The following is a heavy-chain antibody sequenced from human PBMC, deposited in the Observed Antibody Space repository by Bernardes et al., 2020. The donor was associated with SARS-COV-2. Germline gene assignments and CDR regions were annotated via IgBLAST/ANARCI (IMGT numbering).Heavy chain of an antibody. Sequence: SVKVSCKASGGTFSTHGINWVRQARGLGLEWMGRIIPIFGTPIYAPEFQGRVTITADESTNTAYMELSSLLSEDTAMYYCATGPTSTGEFGSWGQGTPVTVS. V-gene: IGHV1-69*13. D-gene: IGHD2-2*01. CDR2: IIPIFGTP. CDR3: ATGPTSTGEFGS. J-gene: IGHJ4*02. CDR1: GGTFSTHG.